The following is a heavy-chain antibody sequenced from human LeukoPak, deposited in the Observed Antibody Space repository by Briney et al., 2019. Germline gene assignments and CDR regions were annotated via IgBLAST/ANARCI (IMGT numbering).Heavy chain of an antibody. J-gene: IGHJ4*02. D-gene: IGHD3-3*01. V-gene: IGHV3-30-3*01. Sequence: GGSLRLSCAASGFTFSSYAMHWVRQAPGKGLEWVAVISYDGSNKYYADSVKGRFTISRDNSKNTLYLQMNSLRAEDTAVYYCARDQSYDFWSGPFDYWGQGTLVTVSS. CDR2: ISYDGSNK. CDR3: ARDQSYDFWSGPFDY. CDR1: GFTFSSYA.